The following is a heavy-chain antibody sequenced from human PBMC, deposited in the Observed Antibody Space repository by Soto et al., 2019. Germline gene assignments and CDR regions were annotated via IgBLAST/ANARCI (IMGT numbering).Heavy chain of an antibody. CDR3: AKGGTFYDIFSGYYPPPPCSMDV. D-gene: IGHD3-9*01. CDR1: GDSVSSNSAA. V-gene: IGHV6-1*01. Sequence: SQTNSLTCAISGDSVSSNSAAWNWIRQSPSRGLEWLGRTYYRSKWYNDYAVSVKSRITINPDTSKNQFSLQLNSVTPEDTAVYYCAKGGTFYDIFSGYYPPPPCSMDVPCQAITLSGSS. J-gene: IGHJ6*02. CDR2: TYYRSKWYN.